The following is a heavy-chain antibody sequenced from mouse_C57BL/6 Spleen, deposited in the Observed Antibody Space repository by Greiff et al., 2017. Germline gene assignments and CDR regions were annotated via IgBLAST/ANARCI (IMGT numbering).Heavy chain of an antibody. J-gene: IGHJ4*01. CDR2: IHPNSGST. CDR1: GYTFTSYW. Sequence: QVQLQQPGAELVKPGASVQLSCKASGYTFTSYWMHWVKQRPGQGLEWIGMIHPNSGSTNYNEKFKSKATLTVDKSSSTAYMQLSSRTSEDTAGYYCASPGDYYAMDYWGQGTSVTVSS. V-gene: IGHV1-64*01. CDR3: ASPGDYYAMDY.